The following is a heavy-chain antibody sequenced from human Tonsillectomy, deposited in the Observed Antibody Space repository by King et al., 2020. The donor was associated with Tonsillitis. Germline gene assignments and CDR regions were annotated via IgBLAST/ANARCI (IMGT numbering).Heavy chain of an antibody. Sequence: HVQLVESGGGVVQPGGSLRLSCAASGFIFSSYGMHWVRQAPGKGLEWVAFIRYDGSNKYYADSVKGRFTISRDNSENTLYLQMNSLRAEDTAVYYCAKDLEQLDGVGYFDYWGQGGLVTVSS. V-gene: IGHV3-30*02. CDR1: GFIFSSYG. CDR3: AKDLEQLDGVGYFDY. D-gene: IGHD6-13*01. CDR2: IRYDGSNK. J-gene: IGHJ4*02.